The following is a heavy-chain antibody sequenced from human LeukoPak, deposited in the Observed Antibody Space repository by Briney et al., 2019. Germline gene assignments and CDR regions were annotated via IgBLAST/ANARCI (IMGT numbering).Heavy chain of an antibody. V-gene: IGHV1-2*02. CDR3: AREGNSGAFDI. Sequence: ASVKVSCKASGYTFTGYYMHWVRQAPGQGLEWMGWINPNSGGTNYAQKFQGRVTMTRNTSISTAYMELSSLRSEDTAVYYCAREGNSGAFDIWGQGTMVTVSS. CDR2: INPNSGGT. CDR1: GYTFTGYY. J-gene: IGHJ3*02. D-gene: IGHD4-23*01.